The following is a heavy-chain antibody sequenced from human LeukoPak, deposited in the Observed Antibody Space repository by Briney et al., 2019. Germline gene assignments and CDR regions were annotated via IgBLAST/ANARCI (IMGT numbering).Heavy chain of an antibody. J-gene: IGHJ4*02. V-gene: IGHV3-30*02. D-gene: IGHD5-24*01. CDR2: IQYDGNNK. Sequence: PGGSLRLSCAASGFTFSIYGMHWVRQAPGKGLEWVAFIQYDGNNKYYADSVKGRFTISRDNSKNTLYLQMNSLRADDTALYYCAKEDGYNYVPDGPDYWGQGTLVTVSS. CDR1: GFTFSIYG. CDR3: AKEDGYNYVPDGPDY.